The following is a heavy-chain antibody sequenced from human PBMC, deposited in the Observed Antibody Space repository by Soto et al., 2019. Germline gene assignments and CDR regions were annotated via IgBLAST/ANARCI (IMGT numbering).Heavy chain of an antibody. CDR1: GFTFSAYW. Sequence: EVQLVESGGGLVQPGGSLSVSCAVSGFTFSAYWMNWVRQAPGKGLEWVANIKPDGGEQYYVASVRGRFTISRDNAKNSVYLQMNSLRPEDTAVYYCVRLDAIAVTGKPQDYWGQGILVTV. V-gene: IGHV3-7*05. J-gene: IGHJ4*02. D-gene: IGHD6-19*01. CDR2: IKPDGGEQ. CDR3: VRLDAIAVTGKPQDY.